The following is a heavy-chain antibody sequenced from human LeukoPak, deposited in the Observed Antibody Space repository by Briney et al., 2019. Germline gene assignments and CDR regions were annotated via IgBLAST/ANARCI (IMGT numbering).Heavy chain of an antibody. J-gene: IGHJ4*02. Sequence: GGSLRLSCAASGFAFSSHTMSWVRRAPGKGLEWVSAISASGGSTYYADSVKGRFTISRDNSKNTLYLRMNSLRAEDTAVYYCAKRDSGTFIDWGQGTLVTVSS. CDR1: GFAFSSHT. CDR2: ISASGGST. V-gene: IGHV3-23*01. CDR3: AKRDSGTFID. D-gene: IGHD1-26*01.